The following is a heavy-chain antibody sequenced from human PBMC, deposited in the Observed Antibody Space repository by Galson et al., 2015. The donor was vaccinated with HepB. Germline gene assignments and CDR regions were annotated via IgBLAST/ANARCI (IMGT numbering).Heavy chain of an antibody. CDR1: GFTFSTFA. D-gene: IGHD2-2*03. Sequence: SLRLSCAASGFTFSTFAMGWVRQAPGKGLEWVSTLHNDGVTTHIADSVRGRFTISRDNSKNTLFLQMNSLGVEDTALYYCAKFRGMDIGEHHFDHWGQGTLVTVSS. CDR2: LHNDGVTT. V-gene: IGHV3-23*05. J-gene: IGHJ4*02. CDR3: AKFRGMDIGEHHFDH.